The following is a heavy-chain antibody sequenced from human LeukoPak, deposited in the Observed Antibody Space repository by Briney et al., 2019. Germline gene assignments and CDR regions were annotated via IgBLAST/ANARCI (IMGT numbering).Heavy chain of an antibody. Sequence: PSGTLSLTCAVSGGSISSSNWWSWVRQPPGKGLEWIGSIYYSGSTYYNPSLKSRVTISVDTSKNQFSLKLSSVTAADTAVYYCARPVVPAAPYDAFDIWGQGTMVTVSS. CDR1: GGSISSSNW. J-gene: IGHJ3*02. CDR2: IYYSGST. D-gene: IGHD2-2*01. CDR3: ARPVVPAAPYDAFDI. V-gene: IGHV4-4*02.